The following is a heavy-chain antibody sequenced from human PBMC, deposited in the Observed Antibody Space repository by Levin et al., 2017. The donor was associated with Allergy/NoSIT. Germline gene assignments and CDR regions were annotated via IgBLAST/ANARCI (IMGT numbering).Heavy chain of an antibody. CDR2: INPNSGGT. CDR3: ARSGYSYGAGEY. Sequence: ASVKVSCKASGYTFTAYYVHWVRQAPGQGLEWMGWINPNSGGTDYAQRFQGRVTMTRDTSISTVYMELSRLRSDDTAVYYCARSGYSYGAGEYWGQGTLVTLSS. CDR1: GYTFTAYY. J-gene: IGHJ4*02. D-gene: IGHD3-10*01. V-gene: IGHV1-2*02.